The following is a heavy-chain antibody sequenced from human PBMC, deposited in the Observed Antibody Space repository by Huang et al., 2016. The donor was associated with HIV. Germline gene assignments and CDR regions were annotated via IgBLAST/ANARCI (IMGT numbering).Heavy chain of an antibody. CDR2: INHSEST. J-gene: IGHJ6*03. V-gene: IGHV4-34*01. CDR3: ARGQGGYYYYYMDV. CDR1: GGSFSGYY. Sequence: QVQLQQWGAGLLRPSETLSLTCAVYGGSFSGYYGTWIRQPPGKGREWSGEINHSESTNDNPSLKSRVTISVDTSRNQFSLTLTSVTAADTAVYYCARGQGGYYYYYMDVWGKGTTVTVSS.